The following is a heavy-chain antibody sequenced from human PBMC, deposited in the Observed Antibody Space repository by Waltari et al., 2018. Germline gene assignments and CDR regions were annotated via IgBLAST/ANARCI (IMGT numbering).Heavy chain of an antibody. CDR2: VYYNGNT. D-gene: IGHD6-19*01. J-gene: IGHJ2*01. CDR1: GVSMDDRRYY. V-gene: IGHV4-39*01. CDR3: VRHRLAWYFDL. Sequence: QLQLQESGPGLVKPSETLSLTCTVSGVSMDDRRYYWGWIRQPPGKGLEWIGSVYYNGNTHHNPSLKSRVTVSGDTSKNQFSLMLNSVTAADTAVYYCVRHRLAWYFDLWGRGTLVTVSS.